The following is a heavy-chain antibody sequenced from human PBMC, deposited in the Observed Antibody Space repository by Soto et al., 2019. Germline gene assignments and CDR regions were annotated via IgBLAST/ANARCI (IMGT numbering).Heavy chain of an antibody. J-gene: IGHJ4*02. CDR1: AGTLISYA. D-gene: IGHD3-3*01. Sequence: SVKVSCSASAGTLISYAIIWGRQAPGQGLEWMGWINPNSGGTNYAQKVQGRVTMTRDTSISTAYMELSRLRSDDTAVYYCARSTTLDYDFWSGYTVPLDYWGQGTLVTVSS. V-gene: IGHV1-2*02. CDR3: ARSTTLDYDFWSGYTVPLDY. CDR2: INPNSGGT.